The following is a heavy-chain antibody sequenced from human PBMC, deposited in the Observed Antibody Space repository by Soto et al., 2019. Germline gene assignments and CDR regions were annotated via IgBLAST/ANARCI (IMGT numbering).Heavy chain of an antibody. J-gene: IGHJ6*02. CDR2: IWYDGSNK. D-gene: IGHD6-19*01. Sequence: PGGSLRLSCAASGFTFSSYGMHWVRQAPGKGLEWVAVIWYDGSNKYYADSVKGRFTISRDNSKNTLYLQMNSLRAEDTAVYYCARDRLDIAVAGTIPNHYYYGMYVWGQGTTVTVSS. V-gene: IGHV3-33*01. CDR3: ARDRLDIAVAGTIPNHYYYGMYV. CDR1: GFTFSSYG.